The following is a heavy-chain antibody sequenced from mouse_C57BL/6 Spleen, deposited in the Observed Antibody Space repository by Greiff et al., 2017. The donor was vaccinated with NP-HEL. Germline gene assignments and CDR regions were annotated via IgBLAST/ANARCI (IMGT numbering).Heavy chain of an antibody. CDR3: ARHEEPICYFDY. CDR2: IYPGSGSI. J-gene: IGHJ2*01. V-gene: IGHV1-62-2*01. Sequence: QVHLQQSGAELVKPGASVKLSCKASGYTFTEYTIHWVKQRPGQGLEWIGWIYPGSGSIKYNEKFKDKATLTADKSSSTAYMELSRLTSEDSAVYFCARHEEPICYFDYWGQGTTLTVSS. CDR1: GYTFTEYT.